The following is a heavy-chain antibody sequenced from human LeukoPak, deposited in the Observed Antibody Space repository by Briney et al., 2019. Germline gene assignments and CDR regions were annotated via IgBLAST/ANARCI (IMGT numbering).Heavy chain of an antibody. CDR1: GYTFTSYA. V-gene: IGHV1-3*01. D-gene: IGHD1-26*01. J-gene: IGHJ3*02. Sequence: GALVKVSCTASGYTFTSYAMHLAPQAAGDRLQWMGWINAGNGNTKYSQKFRGRVTITRDTSASTAYMELSSLRSEDTAVYCCARDKWEFRGFDIWGQGTMVTVPS. CDR2: INAGNGNT. CDR3: ARDKWEFRGFDI.